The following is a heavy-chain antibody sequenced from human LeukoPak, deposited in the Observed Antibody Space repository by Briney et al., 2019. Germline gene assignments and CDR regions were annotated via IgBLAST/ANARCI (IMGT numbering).Heavy chain of an antibody. CDR1: GGSISSSSYY. CDR3: ARRPAAGNLMAGEYYYMDV. V-gene: IGHV4-39*01. J-gene: IGHJ6*03. D-gene: IGHD6-13*01. Sequence: PSETLSLTCTVSGGSISSSSYYWGCIRQPPGKGLECIGSISYSGSTYYNPSLKSRVTISVDTSKNQFSLKLISVTAADTAVYYCARRPAAGNLMAGEYYYMDVWGKGTTVTVSS. CDR2: ISYSGST.